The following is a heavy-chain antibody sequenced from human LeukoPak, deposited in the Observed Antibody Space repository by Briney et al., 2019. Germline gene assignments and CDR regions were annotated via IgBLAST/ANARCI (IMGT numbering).Heavy chain of an antibody. CDR1: GFPLDDFA. CDR3: AKDIGRWLQVSNYMDV. J-gene: IGHJ6*03. CDR2: LRWNSGSI. V-gene: IGHV3-9*03. Sequence: GRSPGLFRAGSGFPLDDFAIHLGPPAPGEGLEWGSGLRWNSGSIGYADSVKVRFTISRDNAKNSLYLQMNSLRAEDMALYYCAKDIGRWLQVSNYMDVWGKGTTVTVSS. D-gene: IGHD5-24*01.